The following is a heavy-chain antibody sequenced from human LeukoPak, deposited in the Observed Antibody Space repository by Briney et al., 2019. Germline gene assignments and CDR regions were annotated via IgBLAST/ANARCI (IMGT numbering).Heavy chain of an antibody. CDR3: ATVAGTYYYYYMDV. D-gene: IGHD6-19*01. J-gene: IGHJ6*03. CDR2: IIPIFGTA. Sequence: ASVKVSCKASGGTFSSYAISWVRQAPGQGLEWMGGIIPIFGTANYAQKFQGRVTITADKSTSTAYMELSSLRSEDTAVYYCATVAGTYYYYYMDVWGKGTTVTVSS. V-gene: IGHV1-69*06. CDR1: GGTFSSYA.